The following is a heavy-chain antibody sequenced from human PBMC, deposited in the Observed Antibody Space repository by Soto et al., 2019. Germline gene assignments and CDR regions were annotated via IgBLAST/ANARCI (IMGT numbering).Heavy chain of an antibody. CDR3: ARDNLVYSSSWYQGWFDP. CDR1: GGSISSYY. Sequence: SETLSLTCTVSGGSISSYYCSWIRQPPGKGLEWIGYIYYSGSTNYNPSLKSRVTISVDTSKNQFSLKLSSVTAADTAVYYCARDNLVYSSSWYQGWFDPRGQGTLVTVSS. D-gene: IGHD6-13*01. V-gene: IGHV4-59*01. J-gene: IGHJ5*02. CDR2: IYYSGST.